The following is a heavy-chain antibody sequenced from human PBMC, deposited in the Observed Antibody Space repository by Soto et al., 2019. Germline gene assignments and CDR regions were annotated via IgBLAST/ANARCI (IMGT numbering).Heavy chain of an antibody. CDR3: ARELNWEYYFDY. J-gene: IGHJ4*02. CDR1: GFTFSSYS. Sequence: GGSLRLSCAASGFTFSSYSMNWVRQAPGKGLEWVSYISSSSTIYYADSVKGRFTISRDNAKNSLYLQMNSLRAEDTAVYYCARELNWEYYFDYWGQGTLVTVSS. V-gene: IGHV3-48*04. CDR2: ISSSSTI. D-gene: IGHD7-27*01.